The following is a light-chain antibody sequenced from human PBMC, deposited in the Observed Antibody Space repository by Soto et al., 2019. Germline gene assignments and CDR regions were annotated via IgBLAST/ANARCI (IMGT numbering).Light chain of an antibody. V-gene: IGLV2-14*01. CDR3: SSYTSSSTPGV. Sequence: QSVLTQPASVSGSPGQSITISCTGTSSDFGGYNYVSWYQQHPGKAPKLMIYDVSNRPSGVSNRFSGSKSGNTASLTISGLQAENEADYYCSSYTSSSTPGVFGGGTKVTV. CDR2: DVS. CDR1: SSDFGGYNY. J-gene: IGLJ2*01.